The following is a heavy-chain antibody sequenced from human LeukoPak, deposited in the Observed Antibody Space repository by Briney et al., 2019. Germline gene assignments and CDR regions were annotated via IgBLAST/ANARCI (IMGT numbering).Heavy chain of an antibody. CDR2: IGISGGST. V-gene: IGHV3-23*01. CDR1: GFTFNSYA. J-gene: IGHJ4*02. D-gene: IGHD1-26*01. CDR3: AKDSSNIMGARLDY. Sequence: GGSLRLSCAASGFTFNSYAMSWVRKAPGRGLEWVSGIGISGGSTYHADSVKGRFIISRDNSKNPLFLQMNSLRAEDTAVYYCAKDSSNIMGARLDYWGQGTLVTVSS.